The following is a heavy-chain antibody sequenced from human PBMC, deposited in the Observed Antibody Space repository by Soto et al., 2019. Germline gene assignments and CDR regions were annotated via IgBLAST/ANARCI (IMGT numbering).Heavy chain of an antibody. Sequence: QVQLVQSGAEVKKPGSSVKVSCKASGGTFSSYAISWVRQAPGQGLEWMGGIIPIFGTANYAQKFQGRVTITADASTGTAYMELSSLRSEDTAVYYCASGGPKDIVVVGKPYYYYGMDVWGQGTTVTVSS. CDR2: IIPIFGTA. J-gene: IGHJ6*02. D-gene: IGHD2-15*01. CDR3: ASGGPKDIVVVGKPYYYYGMDV. V-gene: IGHV1-69*12. CDR1: GGTFSSYA.